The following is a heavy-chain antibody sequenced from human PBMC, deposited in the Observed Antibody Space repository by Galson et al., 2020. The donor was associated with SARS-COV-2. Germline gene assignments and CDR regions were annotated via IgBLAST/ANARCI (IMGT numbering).Heavy chain of an antibody. CDR1: GGSVSGDGDA. CDR3: ARLGSGDTDITGTTWFDP. J-gene: IGHJ5*02. Sequence: ASETLSLTCTVSGGSVSGDGDAWSWVRQSPGTGLEWIGYVSRSGRTPYNPSLKTRVSMSLDRSKNQFSLKLSSVTAADTAVYYWARLGSGDTDITGTTWFDPWGQGTLVTVSS. D-gene: IGHD1-20*01. V-gene: IGHV4-30-2*06. CDR2: VSRSGRT.